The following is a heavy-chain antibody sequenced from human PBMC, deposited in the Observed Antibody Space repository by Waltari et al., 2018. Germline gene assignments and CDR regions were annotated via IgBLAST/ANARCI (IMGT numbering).Heavy chain of an antibody. CDR2: IRSKAYGGTT. D-gene: IGHD3-3*01. CDR1: GSTFGDYA. J-gene: IGHJ4*02. V-gene: IGHV3-49*04. CDR3: TRGPVAIFGFVMPFEH. Sequence: EVQLVESGGGLVQPGRTLRLSWSVSGSTFGDYAMSWVRQAPGKGLEWGGLIRSKAYGGTTEYAASVKGRFTISRDDSKSIAFLQINSLQTDDTAVYYCTRGPVAIFGFVMPFEHWGQGTLVTVTS.